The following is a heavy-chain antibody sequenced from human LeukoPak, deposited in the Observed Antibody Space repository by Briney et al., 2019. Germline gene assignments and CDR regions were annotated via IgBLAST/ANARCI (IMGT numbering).Heavy chain of an antibody. J-gene: IGHJ6*02. D-gene: IGHD5-12*01. V-gene: IGHV3-48*03. CDR3: TRDWSVATIPGYYYYYGMDV. CDR2: ISSSGSTI. CDR1: GFTFSSYE. Sequence: GGSLRLSCAASGFTFSSYEMNWVRQAPGKGLEWVSYISSSGSTIYYVDSVKGRFIISRDNAKNSLYLQMNNLKTEDTAVYYCTRDWSVATIPGYYYYYGMDVWGQGTTVTVSS.